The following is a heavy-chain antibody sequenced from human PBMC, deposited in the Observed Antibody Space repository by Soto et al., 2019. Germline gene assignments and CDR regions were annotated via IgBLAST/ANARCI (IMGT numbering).Heavy chain of an antibody. CDR2: INWIGGST. V-gene: IGHV3-20*04. CDR3: ARDYSITMIVVVPWFDP. D-gene: IGHD3-22*01. CDR1: GFIFGAHA. J-gene: IGHJ5*02. Sequence: GGSLRLSCAASGFIFGAHAMSWVRQAPGKGLEWVSAINWIGGSTNYADSMKDRFTISRDNAKNSLYLQMSSLRAEDTAVYYCARDYSITMIVVVPWFDPWGQGTLVTVSS.